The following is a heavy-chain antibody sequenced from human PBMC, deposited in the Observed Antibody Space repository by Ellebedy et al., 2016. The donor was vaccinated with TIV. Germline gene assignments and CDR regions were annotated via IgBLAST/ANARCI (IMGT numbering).Heavy chain of an antibody. CDR2: ISASGGTT. CDR1: GFTFSSYS. D-gene: IGHD6-6*01. Sequence: GESLKISCAASGFTFSSYSMNWVRQAPGKGLEWVSSISASGGTTNHADSVKGRFTISRDNSENTLFLQMNSLRGEDTAIYYCARDPYSSSSLDFDHWGQGTLVTVSS. J-gene: IGHJ4*02. V-gene: IGHV3-23*01. CDR3: ARDPYSSSSLDFDH.